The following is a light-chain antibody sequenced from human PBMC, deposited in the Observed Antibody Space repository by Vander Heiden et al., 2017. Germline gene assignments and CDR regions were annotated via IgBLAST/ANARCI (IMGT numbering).Light chain of an antibody. CDR2: AAS. CDR1: QSISSY. J-gene: IGKJ3*01. CDR3: QRCDSTPLT. Sequence: DIQMTQSPSSLSASVGDRVTITCRASQSISSYLNWYQQKPGKAPKLLIYAASSLQSGVPSRFSGSGSGTDFTLTISSLQPEDFTTYYCQRCDSTPLTFGHGTKVDIK. V-gene: IGKV1-39*01.